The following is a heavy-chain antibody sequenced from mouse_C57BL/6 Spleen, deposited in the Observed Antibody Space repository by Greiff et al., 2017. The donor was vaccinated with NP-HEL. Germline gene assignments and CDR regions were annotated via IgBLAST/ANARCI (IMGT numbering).Heavy chain of an antibody. V-gene: IGHV1-76*01. CDR1: GYTFTDYY. CDR2: IYPGSGNT. Sequence: QVQLQQSGAELVRPGASVKLSCKASGYTFTDYYINWVKQRPGQGLEWIARIYPGSGNTYYNEKFKGKATLTAEKSSSTAYMQLSSLTSEDSAVYFCARGDYDYDGTNFDYWGQGTTLTVSS. D-gene: IGHD2-4*01. J-gene: IGHJ2*01. CDR3: ARGDYDYDGTNFDY.